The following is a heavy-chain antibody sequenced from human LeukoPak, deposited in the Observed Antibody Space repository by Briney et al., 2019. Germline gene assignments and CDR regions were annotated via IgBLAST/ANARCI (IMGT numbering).Heavy chain of an antibody. V-gene: IGHV4-38-2*01. CDR2: IYHSGST. Sequence: NSSETLSLTCAVSGDSISRAYYWGWIRQSPGKGLEWIGSIYHSGSTYYNPSLKSRVTISLDTSKNQFSLILSSVTAADTAVYFCARAEAATRFDPWGQGTLVTVSS. CDR1: GDSISRAYY. D-gene: IGHD2-15*01. CDR3: ARAEAATRFDP. J-gene: IGHJ5*02.